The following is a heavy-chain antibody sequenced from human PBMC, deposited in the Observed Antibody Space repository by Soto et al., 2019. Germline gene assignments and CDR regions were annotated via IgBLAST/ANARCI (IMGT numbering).Heavy chain of an antibody. V-gene: IGHV3-30*19. CDR3: ASPREGQWLVFDH. D-gene: IGHD6-19*01. CDR1: GFTFSYFG. Sequence: GGSLRLSCVVSGFTFSYFGMHWVRQSPGEGLAWVASISKDGLDRYYSESVKGRFTISRDDSKNTVFLQMNSLKVEDTAAYFCASPREGQWLVFDHWGQRTLVTVSS. CDR2: ISKDGLDR. J-gene: IGHJ4*02.